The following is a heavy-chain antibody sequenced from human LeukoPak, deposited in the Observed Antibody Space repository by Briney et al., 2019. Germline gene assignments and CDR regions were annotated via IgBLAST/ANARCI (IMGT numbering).Heavy chain of an antibody. J-gene: IGHJ6*03. D-gene: IGHD2-21*01. CDR1: GYTLSDYD. CDR2: MNPTSGDT. Sequence: ASVKVSCKASGYTLSDYDVNWVRQAPGQGLEWMGWMNPTSGDTGYAQKFQGRVTMTRSMSRNTAYMELSRLRSEDTAVYFCARVVMKAFYYYYMDVLGKGTTIIISS. CDR3: ARVVMKAFYYYYMDV. V-gene: IGHV1-8*01.